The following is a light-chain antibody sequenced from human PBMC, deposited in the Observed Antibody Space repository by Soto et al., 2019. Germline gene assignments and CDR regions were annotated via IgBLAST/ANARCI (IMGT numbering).Light chain of an antibody. CDR2: DTS. V-gene: IGKV3-11*01. J-gene: IGKJ4*01. CDR1: QSVGTY. CDR3: QQRTNWPPLT. Sequence: EIVLTQSPTTLSLSPGERATLSCRTSQSVGTYLAWHQQDPGQAPRLLIYDTSNRATGTPARFSGSGCGTDFTLTISSLEPEDFAVYYCQQRTNWPPLTFGGGTKVEMK.